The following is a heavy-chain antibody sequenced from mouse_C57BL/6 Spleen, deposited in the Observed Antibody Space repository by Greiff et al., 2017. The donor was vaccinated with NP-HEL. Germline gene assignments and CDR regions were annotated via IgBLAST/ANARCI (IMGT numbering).Heavy chain of an antibody. Sequence: EVKLMESGGGLVKPGGSLKLSCAASGFTFSDYGMHWVRQAPEKGLEWVAYISSGRSTIYYADTVKGRFTISRDNAKNTLFLQMTSLRSEDTAMDYCARGDYGNYLYYCDYWGQGTTLTVSS. CDR2: ISSGRSTI. D-gene: IGHD2-1*01. CDR3: ARGDYGNYLYYCDY. V-gene: IGHV5-17*01. J-gene: IGHJ2*01. CDR1: GFTFSDYG.